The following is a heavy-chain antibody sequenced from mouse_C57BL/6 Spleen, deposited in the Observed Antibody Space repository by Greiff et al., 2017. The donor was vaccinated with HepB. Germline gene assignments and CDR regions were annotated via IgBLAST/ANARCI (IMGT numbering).Heavy chain of an antibody. Sequence: VQLQQSGTVLARPGASVKMSCKTSGYTFTSYWMHWVKQRPGQGLEWIGAIYPGNSDTSYNQKFKGKAKLTAVTSASTAYMELSSLTNADSAVYYCTRDYSNYQYYCDYWGQGTTLTVSS. D-gene: IGHD2-5*01. CDR1: GYTFTSYW. CDR3: TRDYSNYQYYCDY. J-gene: IGHJ2*01. V-gene: IGHV1-5*01. CDR2: IYPGNSDT.